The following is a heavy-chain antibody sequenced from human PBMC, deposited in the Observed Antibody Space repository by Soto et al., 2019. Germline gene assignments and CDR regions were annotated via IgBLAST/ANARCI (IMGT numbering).Heavy chain of an antibody. CDR3: ASRAGGSWLGPFDY. Sequence: EVQLVESGGGLVQPGGSLRLSCAASGFTFSSHSINWVRQAPEKGLEWISYISSTSSTIYYADSMKGRFTISRDNDKNSLLQQMNSMRAEDAAAFYCASRAGGSWLGPFDYWGQGTLVTVSS. D-gene: IGHD2-15*01. V-gene: IGHV3-48*01. CDR2: ISSTSSTI. J-gene: IGHJ4*02. CDR1: GFTFSSHS.